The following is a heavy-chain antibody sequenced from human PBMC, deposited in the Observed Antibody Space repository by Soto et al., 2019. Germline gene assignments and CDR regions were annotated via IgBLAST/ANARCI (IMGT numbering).Heavy chain of an antibody. D-gene: IGHD3-22*01. Sequence: ASVKVSCKASGYTFTGYYMHWLRQAPGQGLEWMGWINPNSGGTNYAQKFQGRVTMTRDTSISTAYMELSRLRSDDTAVYYCARAVTMIVVVPLGAFDIWGQGTMVTVSS. CDR3: ARAVTMIVVVPLGAFDI. CDR2: INPNSGGT. CDR1: GYTFTGYY. J-gene: IGHJ3*02. V-gene: IGHV1-2*02.